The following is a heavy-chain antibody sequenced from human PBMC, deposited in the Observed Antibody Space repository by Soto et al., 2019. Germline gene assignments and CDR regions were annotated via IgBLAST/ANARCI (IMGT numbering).Heavy chain of an antibody. V-gene: IGHV6-1*01. CDR1: GDSVSSNSAA. CDR3: ARDGGCSGGSCYRIRTDVLDAFDI. CDR2: TYYRSKWYN. Sequence: SQTLSLTCAISGDSVSSNSAAWNWIRQSPSRGLEWLGRTYYRSKWYNDYAVSVKSRITINPDTSKNQFSLQLNSVTPEDTAVYYCARDGGCSGGSCYRIRTDVLDAFDIWGQGTMVPVSS. J-gene: IGHJ3*02. D-gene: IGHD2-15*01.